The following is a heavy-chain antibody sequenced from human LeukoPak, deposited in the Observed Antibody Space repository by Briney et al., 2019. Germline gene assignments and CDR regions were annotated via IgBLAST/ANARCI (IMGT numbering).Heavy chain of an antibody. J-gene: IGHJ4*02. CDR3: AKSLPGIAAH. V-gene: IGHV1-8*01. CDR1: GDTLTSYD. Sequence: ASVKVSCKASGDTLTSYDFNWVRQATGQGLEWMGWMDPNSGNTGYAQKFQGRVTMTRNISISTAYMELSSLTSEDTAVYYCAKSLPGIAAHWGQGTLATVSS. D-gene: IGHD6-6*01. CDR2: MDPNSGNT.